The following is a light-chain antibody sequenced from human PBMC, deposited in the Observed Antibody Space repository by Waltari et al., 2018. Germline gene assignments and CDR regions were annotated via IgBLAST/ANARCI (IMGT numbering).Light chain of an antibody. J-gene: IGKJ3*01. CDR3: QQSYSTPLT. CDR1: QSISSY. CDR2: AAS. V-gene: IGKV1-39*01. Sequence: DIQMTQSPSSLSASVGDRVTITCQASQSISSYLNWYQQKLGKAPKLLIYAASSLQSGVPSRSSGSGSGTDFTLTISSLQPEDFATYYCQQSYSTPLTFGPGTKVDIK.